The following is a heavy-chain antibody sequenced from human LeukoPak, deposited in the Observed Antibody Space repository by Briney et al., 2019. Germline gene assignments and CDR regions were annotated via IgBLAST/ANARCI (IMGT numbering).Heavy chain of an antibody. CDR2: IWYDGSNK. V-gene: IGHV3-33*01. CDR3: ARDQVGATSDWFDP. CDR1: GFTFSSYG. D-gene: IGHD1-26*01. Sequence: PGRSLRLSCAASGFTFSSYGMPWVRQAPGKGLEWVAVIWYDGSNKYYADSVKGRFTISRDNSKNTLYLQMNSLRAEDTAVYYCARDQVGATSDWFDPWGQGTLVTVSS. J-gene: IGHJ5*02.